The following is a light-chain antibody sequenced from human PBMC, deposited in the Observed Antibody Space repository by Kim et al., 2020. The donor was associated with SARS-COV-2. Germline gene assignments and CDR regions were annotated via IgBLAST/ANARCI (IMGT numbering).Light chain of an antibody. CDR3: QQTHKTPFT. J-gene: IGKJ5*01. Sequence: AAMGDSVTFTGRSSQSIGSYLIWYHARPGKAPKLLMYATSSLQGGVPSRFRGGGSGTDFTLTITNLQPDEFGTYYCQQTHKTPFTFGQGTRLEIK. CDR1: QSIGSY. V-gene: IGKV1-39*01. CDR2: ATS.